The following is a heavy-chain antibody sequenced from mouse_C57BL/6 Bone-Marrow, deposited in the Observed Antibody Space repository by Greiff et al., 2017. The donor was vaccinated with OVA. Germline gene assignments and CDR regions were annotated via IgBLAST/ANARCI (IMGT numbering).Heavy chain of an antibody. CDR2: ISDGGSYT. J-gene: IGHJ3*01. CDR1: GFTFSSYA. D-gene: IGHD2-4*01. Sequence: EVQLVESGGGLVKPGGSLKLSCAASGFTFSSYAMSWVRQTPEKRLEWVATISDGGSYTYYPDNVKGRFTISRDNAKNNLDLQMSHLKSEDTAMYYCARDPDYGFAYWGQGTLVTVSA. CDR3: ARDPDYGFAY. V-gene: IGHV5-4*01.